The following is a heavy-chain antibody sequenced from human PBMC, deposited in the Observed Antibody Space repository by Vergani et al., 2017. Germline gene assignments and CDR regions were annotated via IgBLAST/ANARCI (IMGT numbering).Heavy chain of an antibody. Sequence: EVQLVESGGGLVQPGGSLRLSCAASGFTFSDHYMDWVRQAPGKGLEWVGRTRNKANSYTTEYAASVKGRFTISRDNSKNTMYLQMNSLRAEDTAVYYCARDQGPRGRFLEWVTKYYYYGMDVWGQGTTVTVSS. CDR2: TRNKANSYTT. D-gene: IGHD3-3*01. CDR3: ARDQGPRGRFLEWVTKYYYYGMDV. V-gene: IGHV3-72*01. CDR1: GFTFSDHY. J-gene: IGHJ6*02.